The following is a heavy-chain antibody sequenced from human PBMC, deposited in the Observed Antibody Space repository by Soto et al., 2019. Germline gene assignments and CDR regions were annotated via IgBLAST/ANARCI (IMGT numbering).Heavy chain of an antibody. CDR2: IYSGGST. CDR1: GFTVSSNY. CDR3: ARGMHENYYDSSGYLHYYYYGMDV. D-gene: IGHD3-22*01. J-gene: IGHJ6*02. V-gene: IGHV3-66*01. Sequence: GGSLRLSCAASGFTVSSNYMSWVRQAPGKGLEWVSVIYSGGSTYYADSVKGRFTISRDNSKNTLYLQMNSLRAEDTAVYYCARGMHENYYDSSGYLHYYYYGMDVRGQATTVTVS.